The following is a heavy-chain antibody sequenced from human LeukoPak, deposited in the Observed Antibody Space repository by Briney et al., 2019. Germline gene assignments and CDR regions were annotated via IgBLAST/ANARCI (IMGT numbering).Heavy chain of an antibody. CDR1: GGSFSGYY. CDR3: ARDGTDSSGWYRVWYFDY. CDR2: INHSGST. J-gene: IGHJ4*02. Sequence: SETLSLTCTVYGGSFSGYYWNWIRQPPGKGLEWIGEINHSGSTNYNPSLKSRVTISVDTSKNQFSLKLSSVTAADTAVYYCARDGTDSSGWYRVWYFDYWGQGTLVTVSS. V-gene: IGHV4-34*01. D-gene: IGHD6-19*01.